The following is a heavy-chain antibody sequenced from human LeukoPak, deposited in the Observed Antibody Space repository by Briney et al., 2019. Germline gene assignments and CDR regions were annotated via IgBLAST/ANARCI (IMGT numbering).Heavy chain of an antibody. J-gene: IGHJ6*03. CDR1: RFTFSSYS. CDR3: ATWGANTGDYYYYYYMDV. D-gene: IGHD3-16*01. Sequence: PGGSLRLSCAASRFTFSSYSMNWVRQAPGKGLEWVSSISSSSSYIYYTDSAKGRFTISRDNAKKSLYLQMNSLRAEDTAVYYCATWGANTGDYYYYYYMDVWGKGTTVTVSS. V-gene: IGHV3-21*04. CDR2: ISSSSSYI.